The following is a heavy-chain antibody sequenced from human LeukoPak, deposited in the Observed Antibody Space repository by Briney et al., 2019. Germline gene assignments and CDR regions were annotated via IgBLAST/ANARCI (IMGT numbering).Heavy chain of an antibody. CDR1: GFTFSSYA. V-gene: IGHV3-23*01. CDR3: AKEPSYSSGQNYFDY. D-gene: IGHD6-19*01. CDR2: ISGSGGST. J-gene: IGHJ4*02. Sequence: GGSLRLSCAASGFTFSSYAMSWVRQAPGKGLEWVSAISGSGGSTYYADSVKGRFTISRDNSKNTLYLQMNSLRTEDTAVYYCAKEPSYSSGQNYFDYWGQGTLVTVSS.